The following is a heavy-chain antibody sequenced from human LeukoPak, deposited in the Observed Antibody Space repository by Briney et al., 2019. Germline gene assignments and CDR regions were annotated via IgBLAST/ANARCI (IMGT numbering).Heavy chain of an antibody. Sequence: GASVKVSCKASGGTFSSYAISWVRQAPGQGLEWMGGIIPIFGTANYAQKFQGRVTITADESTSTAYMELSSLRSEDTAVYYCARIHYGSGSYYNHYYYYMDVWGKGTTVTVSS. D-gene: IGHD3-10*01. J-gene: IGHJ6*03. CDR1: GGTFSSYA. V-gene: IGHV1-69*13. CDR2: IIPIFGTA. CDR3: ARIHYGSGSYYNHYYYYMDV.